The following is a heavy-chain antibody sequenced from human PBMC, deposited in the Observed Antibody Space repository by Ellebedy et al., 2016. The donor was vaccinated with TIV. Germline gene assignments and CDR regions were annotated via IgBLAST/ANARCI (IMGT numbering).Heavy chain of an antibody. CDR1: GFTFSSYA. CDR3: AKYHRDGYNFMDWFDP. V-gene: IGHV3-23*01. Sequence: GGSLRLSCAASGFTFSSYAMSWVRQAPGKGLEWVSAISGSGGSTYYADSVKGRFTISRDNSKNTLYLQMNSLRAEDTAVYYCAKYHRDGYNFMDWFDPWGQGTLVTVSS. D-gene: IGHD5-24*01. CDR2: ISGSGGST. J-gene: IGHJ5*02.